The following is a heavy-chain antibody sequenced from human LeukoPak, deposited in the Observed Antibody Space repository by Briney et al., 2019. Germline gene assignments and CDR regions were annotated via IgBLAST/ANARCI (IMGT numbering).Heavy chain of an antibody. CDR1: GYTFTSYG. J-gene: IGHJ4*02. V-gene: IGHV1-18*01. Sequence: ASVKVSCKASGYTFTSYGISWVRQAPGQGLEGMGWISAYNGNTNYAQKLQGRVTMTTDTFTSTAYMELRSLRSDDTAVYYCARGPSDESTAMVDYWGQGTLVTVSS. CDR2: ISAYNGNT. CDR3: ARGPSDESTAMVDY. D-gene: IGHD5-18*01.